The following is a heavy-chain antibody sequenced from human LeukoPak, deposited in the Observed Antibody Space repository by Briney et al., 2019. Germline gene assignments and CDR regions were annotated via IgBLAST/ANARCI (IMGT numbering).Heavy chain of an antibody. CDR3: ARSRYTGSHFDY. D-gene: IGHD1-26*01. CDR1: GFTFSSYW. Sequence: GGCLRLSCAASGFTFSSYWVQWVRQAPGKGLVWISRINSDGSSLSYADSVKGRFTISRDNAKNTVYLQMNSLRAEDTAVYYCARSRYTGSHFDYWGQGTLVTVCS. V-gene: IGHV3-74*01. CDR2: INSDGSSL. J-gene: IGHJ4*02.